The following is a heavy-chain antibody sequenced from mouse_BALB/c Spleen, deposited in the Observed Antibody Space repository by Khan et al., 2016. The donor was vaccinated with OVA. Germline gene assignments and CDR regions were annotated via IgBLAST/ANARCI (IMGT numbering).Heavy chain of an antibody. V-gene: IGHV2-6-1*01. CDR2: IWSDGRT. J-gene: IGHJ1*01. Sequence: QMQLKESGPGPVAPSQSLSITCTISGFSLTSYGVHWVRQPAGKGLEWLVVIWSDGRTTYNSALKSSLSISKDNSKSQVFLKVNSLQTDDTAIYYCARQVYPGYFDVWGAGTTVTVSS. CDR1: GFSLTSYG. CDR3: ARQVYPGYFDV. D-gene: IGHD2-1*01.